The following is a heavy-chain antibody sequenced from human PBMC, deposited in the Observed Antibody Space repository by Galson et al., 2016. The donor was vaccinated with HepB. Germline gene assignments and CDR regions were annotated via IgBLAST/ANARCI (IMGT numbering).Heavy chain of an antibody. CDR1: GDSSSSGTYY. CDR2: IYPSGTT. CDR3: ARDFTY. J-gene: IGHJ4*02. V-gene: IGHV4-61*02. Sequence: TLSLTCIVSGDSSSSGTYYWSWIRQSAGKGLEWIGRIYPSGTTNYNPSLKSRVTISLDTSNTQFSLKLDSVTAADTAVYYCARDFTYWGPGTLVTVSS.